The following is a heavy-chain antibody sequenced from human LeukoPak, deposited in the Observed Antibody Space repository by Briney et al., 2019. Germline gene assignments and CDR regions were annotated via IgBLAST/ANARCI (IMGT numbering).Heavy chain of an antibody. CDR3: AKGLYYDSSVFDY. D-gene: IGHD3-22*01. CDR1: GFTFSSYS. Sequence: GGSLRLSCAASGFTFSSYSMNWVRQAPGKGLEWVSYISSSSSTIHYADSVKGRLTISRDNAKNSLYLRMNSLRAEDTALYYCAKGLYYDSSVFDYWGQGTLVTVSS. V-gene: IGHV3-48*04. CDR2: ISSSSSTI. J-gene: IGHJ4*02.